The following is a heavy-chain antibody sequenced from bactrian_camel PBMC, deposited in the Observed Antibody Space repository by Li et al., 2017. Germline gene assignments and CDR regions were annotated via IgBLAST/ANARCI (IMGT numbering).Heavy chain of an antibody. D-gene: IGHD1*01. CDR1: GDIVSSYC. J-gene: IGHJ4*01. Sequence: VQLVESGGGSVQAGGSLRLSCAASGDIVSSYCMGWFRQAPGKGLEWVSSISGGGMTYYADSVKGRFTMSRDNAWNTVYLQMNSLKTEDTALYYCATQIGLGQGTQKLRGPRSPSP. CDR2: ISGGGMT. V-gene: IGHV3S40*01.